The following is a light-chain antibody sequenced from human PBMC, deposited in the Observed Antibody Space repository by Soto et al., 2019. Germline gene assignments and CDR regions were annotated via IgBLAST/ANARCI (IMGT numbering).Light chain of an antibody. CDR3: MQGTYWPPWT. V-gene: IGKV2-30*01. CDR1: QRLADSDGNTY. CDR2: TVS. Sequence: VVLTQSPLSLPVTLGQLASISCRSSQRLADSDGNTYLNWFQQRPGQSPRGLIYTVSNRDSAVPDRFRGSGSGTDLKLKISSEEAEDVGVYYCMQGTYWPPWTLGKGTKLDIK. J-gene: IGKJ1*01.